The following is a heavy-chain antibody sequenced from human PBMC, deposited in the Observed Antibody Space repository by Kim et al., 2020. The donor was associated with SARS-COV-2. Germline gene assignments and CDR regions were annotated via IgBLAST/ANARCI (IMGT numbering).Heavy chain of an antibody. CDR1: GGSFSGYY. D-gene: IGHD6-19*01. CDR2: INHSGST. J-gene: IGHJ4*02. CDR3: ARSQWLVPIPYFDY. Sequence: SETLSLTCAVYGGSFSGYYWSWIRQPPGKGLEWIGEINHSGSTNYNPSLKSRVTISVDTSKNQFSLKLSSVTAADTAVYYCARSQWLVPIPYFDYWGQGTLVTVSS. V-gene: IGHV4-34*01.